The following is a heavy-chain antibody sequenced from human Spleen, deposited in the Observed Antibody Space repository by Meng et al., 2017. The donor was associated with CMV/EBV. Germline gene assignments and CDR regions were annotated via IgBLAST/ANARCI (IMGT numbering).Heavy chain of an antibody. V-gene: IGHV3-66*02. D-gene: IGHD1-14*01. CDR1: GFTLSRTY. CDR3: ASSEPSDH. CDR2: IFGGGNT. Sequence: LTLSCAASGFTLSRTYMTWVRQAPGKGLEWVSVIFGGGNTFYAESVKGRFTISRDNSKNTVFLQMNSLRYDDTAVYYCASSEPSDHWGQGTLVTVSS. J-gene: IGHJ4*02.